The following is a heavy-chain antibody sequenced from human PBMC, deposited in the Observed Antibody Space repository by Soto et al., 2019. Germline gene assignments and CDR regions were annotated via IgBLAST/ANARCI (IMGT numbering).Heavy chain of an antibody. CDR2: IYYSGST. J-gene: IGHJ6*02. CDR1: GGSISSYY. V-gene: IGHV4-59*01. CDR3: ARGPDPVDYYGMDV. D-gene: IGHD2-21*01. Sequence: SETLSLTCTVSGGSISSYYWSWIRQPPGKGLEWIGYIYYSGSTNYNPSLKSRVTISVDTSKNQFSLKLSSVTAADTAVYYCARGPDPVDYYGMDVWGQGTTVTVSS.